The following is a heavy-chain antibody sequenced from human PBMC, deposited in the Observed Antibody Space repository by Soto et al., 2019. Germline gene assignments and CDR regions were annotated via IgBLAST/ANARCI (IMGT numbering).Heavy chain of an antibody. CDR3: TRDRIAAAGNLEYYYYYYGMDV. J-gene: IGHJ6*02. D-gene: IGHD6-13*01. Sequence: GGSLRLSCTASGFTFGDYAMSWFRQAPGKGLEWVGFIRSKAYGGTTEYAASVKGRFTISRDDSKSIAYLQMNSLKTEDTAVYYCTRDRIAAAGNLEYYYYYYGMDVWGQGTTVTVSS. CDR2: IRSKAYGGTT. CDR1: GFTFGDYA. V-gene: IGHV3-49*03.